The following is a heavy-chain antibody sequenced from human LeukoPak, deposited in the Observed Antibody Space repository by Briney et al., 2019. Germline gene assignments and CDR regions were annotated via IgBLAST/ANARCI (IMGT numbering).Heavy chain of an antibody. CDR3: ARDDDFWSGYRRYYYGMDV. V-gene: IGHV3-7*01. CDR1: GFTFSSYW. CDR2: IKQDGSEK. Sequence: GGSLRLSCAASGFTFSSYWMSWVRQAPGKGLKWVANIKQDGSEKYYVDSVKGRFTISRDNAKNSLYLQMNSLRAEDTAVYYCARDDDFWSGYRRYYYGMDVWGQGITVTVSS. J-gene: IGHJ6*02. D-gene: IGHD3-3*01.